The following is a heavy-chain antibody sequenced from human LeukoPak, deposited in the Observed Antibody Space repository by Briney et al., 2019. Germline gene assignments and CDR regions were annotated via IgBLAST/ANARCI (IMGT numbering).Heavy chain of an antibody. V-gene: IGHV3-21*01. CDR3: ARGDLSIVGYDY. CDR2: ISSSSSYI. J-gene: IGHJ4*02. Sequence: GGSLRLSCAASGFTFSSYSMNWVRQAPGKGLEWVSSISSSSSYIYYADSVKGRFTISRDNAKNSLYLQMNSLRAEDTAVYYCARGDLSIVGYDYWGQGTLVTVSS. CDR1: GFTFSSYS. D-gene: IGHD1-26*01.